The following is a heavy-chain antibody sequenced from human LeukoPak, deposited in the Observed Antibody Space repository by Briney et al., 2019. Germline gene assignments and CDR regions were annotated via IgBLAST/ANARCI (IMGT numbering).Heavy chain of an antibody. V-gene: IGHV4-59*01. Sequence: PSETLSLTCTVSGGSISSYYWSWIRQPPGKGLEWVVHIYYLGSTNYNPSLKSRVTISIDTSKNYFSLKLNSVIAADTAVYYCARDRPGSYWYFDLWGRGTLVTVSS. CDR3: ARDRPGSYWYFDL. CDR1: GGSISSYY. D-gene: IGHD3-10*01. CDR2: IYYLGST. J-gene: IGHJ2*01.